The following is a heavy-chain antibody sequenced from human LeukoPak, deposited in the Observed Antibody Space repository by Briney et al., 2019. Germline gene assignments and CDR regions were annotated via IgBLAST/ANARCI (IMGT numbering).Heavy chain of an antibody. CDR2: ISSSSSYI. CDR1: GFTFSTYS. Sequence: GGSLRLSCAASGFTFSTYSMNWVRQAPGKGLEWVSSISSSSSYIYYTDSLKGRFTISRDNARNSLYLQMNSLRAEDTAVYYCAKVRRPHCSGATCYSFDYWGQGTLVTVSS. D-gene: IGHD2-15*01. V-gene: IGHV3-21*03. CDR3: AKVRRPHCSGATCYSFDY. J-gene: IGHJ4*02.